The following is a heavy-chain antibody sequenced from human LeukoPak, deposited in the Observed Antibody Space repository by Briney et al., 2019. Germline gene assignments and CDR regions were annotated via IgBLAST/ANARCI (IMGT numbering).Heavy chain of an antibody. Sequence: GGSLRLSCAASGFTVSCNYMSWGRQAPGKGLEWVSVLYTGGGTYYADSVKGRFTISRDNSKNTLYLQMNSLRAEDTAVYYCVRRGTRYLVYFDYWGQGTLVTVSS. D-gene: IGHD1-26*01. J-gene: IGHJ4*02. CDR3: VRRGTRYLVYFDY. CDR2: LYTGGGT. V-gene: IGHV3-53*01. CDR1: GFTVSCNY.